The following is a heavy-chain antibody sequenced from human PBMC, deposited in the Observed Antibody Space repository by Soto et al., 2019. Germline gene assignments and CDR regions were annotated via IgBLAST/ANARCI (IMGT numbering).Heavy chain of an antibody. D-gene: IGHD2-15*01. V-gene: IGHV1-18*01. CDR1: GYTFTNYG. Sequence: QVQLVQSGGEVKKAGASVKVSCKASGYTFTNYGISWVRQAPGQGLEWMGWISGYNGDTDYAQRFQGRVTMTTDASTSTAYMELGSLRSDDTAVYYCARGGGGFEDYWGQGTLVTVSS. CDR2: ISGYNGDT. J-gene: IGHJ4*02. CDR3: ARGGGGFEDY.